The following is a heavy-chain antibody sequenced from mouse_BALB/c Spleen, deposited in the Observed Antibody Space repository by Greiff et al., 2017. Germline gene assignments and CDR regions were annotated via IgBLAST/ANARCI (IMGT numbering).Heavy chain of an antibody. D-gene: IGHD1-1*01. CDR3: ARAHYGIIPFAY. V-gene: IGHV5-17*02. J-gene: IGHJ3*01. CDR1: GFTFSSFG. CDR2: ISSGSSTI. Sequence: EVKLVESGGGLVQPGGSRKLSCAASGFTFSSFGMHWVRQAPEKGLAWVAYISSGSSTIYYADTVKGRFTISRDNPKNTLFLQMTSLRSEDTAMYYCARAHYGIIPFAYRGQESLCTVSA.